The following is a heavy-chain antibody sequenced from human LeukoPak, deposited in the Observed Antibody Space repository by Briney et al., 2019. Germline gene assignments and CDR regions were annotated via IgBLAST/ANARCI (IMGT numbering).Heavy chain of an antibody. V-gene: IGHV4-38-2*02. Sequence: SETLSLTCTVSGYSISIGYFWGWIRQPPGKGLEWTGSFYHSGITYYNPSLKSRVTISVDTSKNQFSLNVSSVTAADTAVYYCATDPRAEYYDSSGYFVGARSYFDYWGRGTLVTVSS. CDR2: FYHSGIT. J-gene: IGHJ4*02. CDR1: GYSISIGYF. CDR3: ATDPRAEYYDSSGYFVGARSYFDY. D-gene: IGHD3-22*01.